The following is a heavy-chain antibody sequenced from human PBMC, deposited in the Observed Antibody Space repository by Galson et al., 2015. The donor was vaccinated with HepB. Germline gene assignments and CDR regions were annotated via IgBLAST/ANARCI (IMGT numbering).Heavy chain of an antibody. CDR1: GDSLSSGNW. D-gene: IGHD3-3*01. V-gene: IGHV4-4*02. Sequence: ETLSLTCRVSGDSLSSGNWWSWARQPPGKGLQWVGDIYHGGTTNYNPVLKRRLTISLDKSKNDFSLRLNSVTAADTAVYYCAGVVMSEVGLDVWGQGTTVTVSS. J-gene: IGHJ6*02. CDR2: IYHGGTT. CDR3: AGVVMSEVGLDV.